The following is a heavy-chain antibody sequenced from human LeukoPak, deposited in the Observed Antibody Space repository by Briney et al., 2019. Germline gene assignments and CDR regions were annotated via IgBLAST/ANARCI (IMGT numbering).Heavy chain of an antibody. CDR3: ARGRPYYDFWSGAYYYYYMDV. D-gene: IGHD3-3*01. V-gene: IGHV4-34*01. CDR2: INHSGST. J-gene: IGHJ6*03. Sequence: PAETLSLTCAVYGGSFSGYYWSWSRQPPGKGLEWIGEINHSGSTNYNPSLKSRVTISVDTSKNQFSLKLSSVTAADTAVYYCARGRPYYDFWSGAYYYYYMDVWGKGTTVTVSS. CDR1: GGSFSGYY.